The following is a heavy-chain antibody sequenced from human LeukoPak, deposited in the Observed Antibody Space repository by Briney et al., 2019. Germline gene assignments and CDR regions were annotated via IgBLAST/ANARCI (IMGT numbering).Heavy chain of an antibody. V-gene: IGHV3-23*01. CDR1: GFNFPSYA. J-gene: IGHJ3*01. CDR3: GRDPNGDYVGAFEF. CDR2: IGGSGTYA. Sequence: PGESLRVSCVASGFNFPSYAMTWVRLTPGKGLEWVASIGGSGTYARYADSVRGRFTVSRDNSKDTLYLQMDSLRAEDTAFYYCGRDPNGDYVGAFEFWGRGTLVSVSS. D-gene: IGHD4-17*01.